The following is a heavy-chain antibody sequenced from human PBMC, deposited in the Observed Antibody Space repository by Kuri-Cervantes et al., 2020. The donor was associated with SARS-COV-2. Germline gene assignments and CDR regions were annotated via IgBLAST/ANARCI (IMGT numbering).Heavy chain of an antibody. CDR1: GYTLTELS. V-gene: IGHV1-24*01. Sequence: ASVKVSCKVSGYTLTELSMHWVRQAPGKGLEWMGGFDPEDGERIYAQKFQGRVTMTEDTSTDTAYMELSSLRSEDTAVYYCATRKTVYITHDYDYGMDVWGQGTTVTVSS. CDR3: ATRKTVYITHDYDYGMDV. D-gene: IGHD3-16*01. J-gene: IGHJ6*02. CDR2: FDPEDGER.